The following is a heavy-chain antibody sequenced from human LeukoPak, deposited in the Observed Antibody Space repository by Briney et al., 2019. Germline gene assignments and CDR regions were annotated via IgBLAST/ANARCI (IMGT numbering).Heavy chain of an antibody. CDR1: GYTFTSYY. J-gene: IGHJ3*02. D-gene: IGHD3-16*01. CDR3: ARRGLHDAFDI. V-gene: IGHV1-46*01. CDR2: INPSGGST. Sequence: ASVKVSCKASGYTFTSYYMHWVRQAPGQGLELMGIINPSGGSTNYAQKFQGRVTMTRDTSTSTVYMELSSLRSEDTAVYYCARRGLHDAFDIWGQGTMVTVSS.